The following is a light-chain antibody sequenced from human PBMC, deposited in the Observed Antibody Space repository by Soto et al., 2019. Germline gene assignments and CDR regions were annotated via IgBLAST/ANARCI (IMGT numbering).Light chain of an antibody. CDR3: QQRSNWPLT. Sequence: EIVLTQSPATLSLSPGERATLSCRASQSVSSYLAWYQQKPGQAPRLLIYDASNRATGIPPRFSGSGSETHFTLTSSSLEPEDFAVYYCQQRSNWPLTFGGWTKVEIK. CDR1: QSVSSY. J-gene: IGKJ4*01. CDR2: DAS. V-gene: IGKV3-11*01.